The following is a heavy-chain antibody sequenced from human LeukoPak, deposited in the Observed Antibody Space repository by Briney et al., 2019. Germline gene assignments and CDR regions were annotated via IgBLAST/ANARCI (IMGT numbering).Heavy chain of an antibody. J-gene: IGHJ4*02. V-gene: IGHV3-74*01. CDR2: INSDGSST. CDR1: GFTFSSYW. CDR3: ARGLGIAARHNRLLDY. Sequence: GGSLRLSCAASGFTFSSYWLHWVRQAPGKGLVWVSRINSDGSSTSYADSVKGRFTISRDNAKNTLYLQMNSLRAEDTAVYYCARGLGIAARHNRLLDYWGQGTLVTVSS. D-gene: IGHD6-6*01.